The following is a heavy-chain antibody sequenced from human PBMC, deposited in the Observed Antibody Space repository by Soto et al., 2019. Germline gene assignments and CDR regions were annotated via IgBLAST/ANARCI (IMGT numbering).Heavy chain of an antibody. V-gene: IGHV4-30-2*01. J-gene: IGHJ4*02. D-gene: IGHD4-17*01. CDR2: IYHSGST. Sequence: SETLSLTCAASGGSISSGGYSWSWIRQPPGKGLERIGYIYHSGSTYYNPSLKSRVTISVDRSKNQFSLKLSSVTAADTAVYYGAGWGYGDYESVNYWGQGTLVTVS. CDR1: GGSISSGGYS. CDR3: AGWGYGDYESVNY.